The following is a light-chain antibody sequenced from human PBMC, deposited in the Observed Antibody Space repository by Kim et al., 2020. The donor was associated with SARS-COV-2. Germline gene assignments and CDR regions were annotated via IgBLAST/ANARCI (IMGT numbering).Light chain of an antibody. CDR1: QSVTSHS. CDR3: QQYGSSPR. V-gene: IGKV3-20*01. Sequence: SLSPGERATPSCRASQSVTSHSLAWYQQKPGQTPRLLIYGASSRAPGIPDRFSGSGSGTDFSLTISRLEPEDFAVYYCQQYGSSPRFGGGTKLEIK. CDR2: GAS. J-gene: IGKJ4*01.